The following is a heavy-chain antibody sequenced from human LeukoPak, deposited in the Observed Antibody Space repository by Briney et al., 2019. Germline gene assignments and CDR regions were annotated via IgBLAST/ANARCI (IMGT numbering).Heavy chain of an antibody. D-gene: IGHD3-16*02. CDR1: GGTFSSYA. V-gene: IGHV1-69*04. CDR2: IIPILGIA. Sequence: GASVKVSCRASGGTFSSYAISWVRQAPGQGLEWMGRIIPILGIANYAQKFQGRVTITADKSTSTAYMELSSLRSEDTAVYYCARDRYGFAFDIWGQGTMVTVSS. CDR3: ARDRYGFAFDI. J-gene: IGHJ3*02.